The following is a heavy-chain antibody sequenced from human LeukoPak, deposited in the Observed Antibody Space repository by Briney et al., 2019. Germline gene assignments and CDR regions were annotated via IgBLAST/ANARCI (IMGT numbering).Heavy chain of an antibody. V-gene: IGHV4-39*01. CDR3: ARPLYSSGWYTAFDI. CDR1: GGSFSITIYY. CDR2: IYYDGST. J-gene: IGHJ3*02. D-gene: IGHD6-19*01. Sequence: SETLSLTGTVSGGSFSITIYYWTLIRQPPGKGLEWIGSIYYDGSTYYYPSLKSRVTISVDTSENQFSLKLSSVTAADTALYYCARPLYSSGWYTAFDIWGQGTMVPVSS.